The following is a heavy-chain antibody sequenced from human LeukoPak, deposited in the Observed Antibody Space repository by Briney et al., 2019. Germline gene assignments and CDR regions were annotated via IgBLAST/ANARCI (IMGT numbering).Heavy chain of an antibody. D-gene: IGHD3-10*01. CDR3: ARDRMAMVRGVRRSLYYFDY. Sequence: ASVKVSCKASGYTFTSYYMHWVRQAPGQGLEWMGIINPSGGSTSYAQKFQGRVTMTRDTSTSTVYMELSSLRSEDTAVHYCARDRMAMVRGVRRSLYYFDYWGQGTLVTVSS. CDR1: GYTFTSYY. V-gene: IGHV1-46*01. CDR2: INPSGGST. J-gene: IGHJ4*02.